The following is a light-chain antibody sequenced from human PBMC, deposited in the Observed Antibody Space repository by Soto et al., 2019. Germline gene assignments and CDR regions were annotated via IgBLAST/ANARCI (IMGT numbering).Light chain of an antibody. Sequence: IVLTQSPATLSLSPGERATLSCTASQHVTTTYIAWYQQKFGQAPRLLIYGASTRATSTPDRFTGGGFGTDFTLALSRVEPEDFAVYYCQQYDSSFPFGGGTKVEMK. CDR1: QHVTTTY. CDR2: GAS. CDR3: QQYDSSFP. J-gene: IGKJ4*01. V-gene: IGKV3-20*01.